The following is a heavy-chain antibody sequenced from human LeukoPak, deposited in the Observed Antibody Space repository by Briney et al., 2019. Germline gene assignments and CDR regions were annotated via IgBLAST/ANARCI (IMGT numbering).Heavy chain of an antibody. CDR3: ARSVPDIVLVPAAIAFDI. J-gene: IGHJ3*02. D-gene: IGHD2-2*01. V-gene: IGHV4-30-4*01. CDR2: YSGST. Sequence: YSGSTYYNPSLKSRVTISIDTSRNQFSLKLSSVTAADTAVYSCARSVPDIVLVPAAIAFDIWGQGTMVTVSS.